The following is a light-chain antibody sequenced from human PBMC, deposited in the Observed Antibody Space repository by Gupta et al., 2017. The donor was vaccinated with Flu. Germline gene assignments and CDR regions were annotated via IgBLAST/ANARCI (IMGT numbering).Light chain of an antibody. Sequence: PFAVSASVGDRVTITCRESKSISTYLNWYQQRPGKAPNLLIYAASTLQDGVPYRFSGSGSGTDFTLTISSLQPEDVATYYCQQSYSTHQTFGQGTRLAIK. V-gene: IGKV1-39*01. CDR1: KSISTY. J-gene: IGKJ5*01. CDR2: AAS. CDR3: QQSYSTHQT.